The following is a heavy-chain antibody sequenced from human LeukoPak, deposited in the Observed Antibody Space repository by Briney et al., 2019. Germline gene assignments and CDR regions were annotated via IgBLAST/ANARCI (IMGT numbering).Heavy chain of an antibody. Sequence: GGSLRLPCAASGFTFSSYGMHWVRQAPGKGLEWVAVISYDGSNKYYADSVKGRFTISRDNSKNTLYLQMNSLRAEDTAVYYCAKEGSRTTVTTAHKSEYYYYYYGMDVWGQGTTVTVSS. CDR2: ISYDGSNK. V-gene: IGHV3-30*18. CDR1: GFTFSSYG. D-gene: IGHD4-17*01. CDR3: AKEGSRTTVTTAHKSEYYYYYYGMDV. J-gene: IGHJ6*02.